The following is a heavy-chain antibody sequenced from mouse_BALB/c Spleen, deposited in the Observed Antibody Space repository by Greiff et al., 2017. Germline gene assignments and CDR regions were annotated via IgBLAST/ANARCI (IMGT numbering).Heavy chain of an antibody. V-gene: IGHV1-54*03. CDR3: AGGGYGSSYGAMDY. J-gene: IGHJ4*01. CDR1: GYAFTNYL. Sequence: VQLQQSGAELVRPGTSVKVSCKASGYAFTNYLIEWVKQRPGQGLEWIGVINPGRGGTNYNEKFKGRATLTADKSSSTAYMQLSSLTSDDSAVYFCAGGGYGSSYGAMDYWGQGTSVTVSS. D-gene: IGHD1-1*01. CDR2: INPGRGGT.